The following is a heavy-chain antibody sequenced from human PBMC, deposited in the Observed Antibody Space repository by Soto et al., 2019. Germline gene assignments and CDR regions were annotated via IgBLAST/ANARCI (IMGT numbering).Heavy chain of an antibody. Sequence: GGSLRLSCAASGFTFSGSAMHWVRQASGKGLEWVGRIRSKANSYATAYAASVKGRFTISRDDSKNTAYLQMNSLKTEDTAVYYCTRPPYDFWSGYQDYYYGMDVWGQGTTVTVSS. CDR2: IRSKANSYAT. J-gene: IGHJ6*02. CDR3: TRPPYDFWSGYQDYYYGMDV. V-gene: IGHV3-73*01. D-gene: IGHD3-3*01. CDR1: GFTFSGSA.